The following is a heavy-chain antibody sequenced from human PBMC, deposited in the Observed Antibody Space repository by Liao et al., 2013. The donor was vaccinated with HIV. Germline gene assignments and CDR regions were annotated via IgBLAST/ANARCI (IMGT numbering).Heavy chain of an antibody. CDR3: ASAGRNYYGSGIPFAFGY. D-gene: IGHD3-10*01. CDR1: GGSISSGDYY. Sequence: QVQLQESGPGLVKPSQTLSLTCTVSGGSISSGDYYWSWIRQPPGKGLEWIGYIYYSGSTNYNPSLKSRVTISVDTSKNQFSLKLSSVTAADTAVYYCASAGRNYYGSGIPFAFGYWGQGTLVTVSS. CDR2: IYYSGST. J-gene: IGHJ4*02. V-gene: IGHV4-61*08.